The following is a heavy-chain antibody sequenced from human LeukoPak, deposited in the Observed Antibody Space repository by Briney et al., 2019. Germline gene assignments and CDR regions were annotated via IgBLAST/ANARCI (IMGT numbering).Heavy chain of an antibody. J-gene: IGHJ4*02. Sequence: GSLRLSCAASGFTFSSYWMNWARQAPGKGLEWVSSISSSSSYIYYADSVKGRFTISRDNAKNSLYLQMNSLRAEDTAVYYCARDETYYFDYWGQGTLVTVSS. CDR2: ISSSSSYI. CDR1: GFTFSSYW. V-gene: IGHV3-21*01. CDR3: ARDETYYFDY.